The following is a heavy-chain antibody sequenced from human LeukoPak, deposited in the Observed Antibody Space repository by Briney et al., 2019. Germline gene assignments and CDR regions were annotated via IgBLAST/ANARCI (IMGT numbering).Heavy chain of an antibody. CDR3: ARSDQTIVHVYFDY. J-gene: IGHJ4*02. V-gene: IGHV4-38-2*02. D-gene: IGHD3-16*02. Sequence: DPSETLSLTCTVSGYSISSGYYWAWIRQPPGKGLEWIGNIYHSGSTNYIPSLKSRVTISLDASMNQFSLELTSVTAADTAVYYCARSDQTIVHVYFDYWGQGTLVTVSS. CDR2: IYHSGST. CDR1: GYSISSGYY.